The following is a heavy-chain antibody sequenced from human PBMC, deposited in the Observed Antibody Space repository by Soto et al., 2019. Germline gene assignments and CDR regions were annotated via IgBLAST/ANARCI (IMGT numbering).Heavy chain of an antibody. CDR2: ISSSSSYI. D-gene: IGHD6-19*01. J-gene: IGHJ4*02. V-gene: IGHV3-21*01. Sequence: EVQLVESGGGLVKPGGSLRLSCAASGFTFSNYNMNWVRQAPGKGLEWVSSISSSSSYIYYADSVKGRFTISRDNAKNSLYLQMNSLRAEDTAVYYCARGSAEAGTAAIEHWGQGTLVTVSS. CDR1: GFTFSNYN. CDR3: ARGSAEAGTAAIEH.